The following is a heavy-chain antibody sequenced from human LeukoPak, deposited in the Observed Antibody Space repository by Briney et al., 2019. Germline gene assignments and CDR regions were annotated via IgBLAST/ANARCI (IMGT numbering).Heavy chain of an antibody. V-gene: IGHV3-9*01. CDR2: ISWNSGSI. J-gene: IGHJ4*02. CDR1: EFIFDDYA. CDR3: ANQGY. Sequence: GGSLRLSCTVSEFIFDDYAMHWVRQAPGKGLEWVSGISWNSGSIGYADSVKGRFTISRDNAKNSLYLQMNSLRAEDTALYYCANQGYWGQGTLVTVSS.